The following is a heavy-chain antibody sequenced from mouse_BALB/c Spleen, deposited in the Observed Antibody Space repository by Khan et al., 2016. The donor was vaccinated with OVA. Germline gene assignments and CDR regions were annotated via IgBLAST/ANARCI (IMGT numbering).Heavy chain of an antibody. Sequence: EVQLQESGPGLVKPSQSLSLTCTVTGYSITSNYAWNWIRQFPGNKLEWMGYISYSGSTSYNPSLKSRISITRDPSKNQSFLQLNSVTTEDTATYYCARGNYYGYAMDYWGQGTSVTVSS. J-gene: IGHJ4*01. CDR1: GYSITSNYA. CDR2: ISYSGST. D-gene: IGHD1-1*01. V-gene: IGHV3-2*02. CDR3: ARGNYYGYAMDY.